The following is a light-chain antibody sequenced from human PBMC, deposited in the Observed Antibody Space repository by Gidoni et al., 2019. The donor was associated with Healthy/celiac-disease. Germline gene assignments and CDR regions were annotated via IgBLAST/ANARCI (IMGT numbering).Light chain of an antibody. J-gene: IGKJ1*01. CDR3: QQYNSYSRT. CDR2: DAS. CDR1: QCIRSW. V-gene: IGKV1-5*01. Sequence: DIQMTPSPFTLSATVGDRVNISCRASQCIRSWLPWYQQKPGKAPKRLIYDASSLESGVPSRFSGSGSGTEFTLTISSLQPDDFATYYCQQYNSYSRTFXQXTKVEIK.